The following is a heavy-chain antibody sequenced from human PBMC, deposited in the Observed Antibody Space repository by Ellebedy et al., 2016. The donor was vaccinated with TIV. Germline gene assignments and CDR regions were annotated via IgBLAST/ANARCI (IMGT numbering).Heavy chain of an antibody. CDR3: ARGSYEVLTGYRLSDY. CDR1: GYTFTGYY. J-gene: IGHJ4*02. D-gene: IGHD3-9*01. Sequence: ASVKVSCXASGYTFTGYYIYWVRQAPGQGLEWMGWINPNDGGTKYAQKFQGRVTMTRDTSISTAYMEVTGLRSDDTAVYYCARGSYEVLTGYRLSDYWGQGTLVTVSS. CDR2: INPNDGGT. V-gene: IGHV1-2*02.